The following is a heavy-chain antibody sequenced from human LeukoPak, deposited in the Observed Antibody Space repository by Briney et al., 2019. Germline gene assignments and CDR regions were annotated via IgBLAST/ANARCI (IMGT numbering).Heavy chain of an antibody. D-gene: IGHD3-16*01. Sequence: PGGSLRVSCAASGFTFSSYGMHWVRQAPGKGLEWVAVIWYDGSNKYYADSVKGRFTISRDNSKNTLYLQMNSLRAEDTAVYYCARDLGYDYVWGSYDYWGQGTLVTVSS. CDR3: ARDLGYDYVWGSYDY. CDR1: GFTFSSYG. V-gene: IGHV3-33*01. CDR2: IWYDGSNK. J-gene: IGHJ4*02.